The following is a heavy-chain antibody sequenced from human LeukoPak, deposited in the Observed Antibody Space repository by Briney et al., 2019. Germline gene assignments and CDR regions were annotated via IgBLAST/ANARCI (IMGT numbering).Heavy chain of an antibody. CDR1: RGSISSYY. D-gene: IGHD6-19*01. Sequence: SETLSLTCTVSRGSISSYYWSWIRQPPGKGLEWIGYIYYSGSTNYNPSLKSRVTISVDTSKNQFSLKLSSVTAADTAVYYCAREYTLYRSGWFLDYWGQGTVVTVSS. CDR3: AREYTLYRSGWFLDY. J-gene: IGHJ4*02. CDR2: IYYSGST. V-gene: IGHV4-59*12.